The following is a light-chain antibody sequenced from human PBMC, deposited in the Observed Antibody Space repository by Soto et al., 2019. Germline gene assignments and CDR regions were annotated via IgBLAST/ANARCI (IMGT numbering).Light chain of an antibody. J-gene: IGKJ1*01. V-gene: IGKV3-20*01. CDR1: QSISSY. Sequence: EIVLTQSPATLSLFPGERATLSCRASQSISSYLVWYQQKPGQAPRLLIYGASSRATGIPDRFSGSGSGTDFTLTISRLEPEDFAVYYCQQYGSSPRTFGQGTKVEIK. CDR2: GAS. CDR3: QQYGSSPRT.